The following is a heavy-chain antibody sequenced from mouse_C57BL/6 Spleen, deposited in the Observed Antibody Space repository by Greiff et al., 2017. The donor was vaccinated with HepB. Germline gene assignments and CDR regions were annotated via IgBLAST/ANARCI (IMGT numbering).Heavy chain of an antibody. V-gene: IGHV1-61*01. CDR1: GYTFTSYW. CDR3: ARGDSSGRYAMDY. D-gene: IGHD3-2*02. CDR2: IYPSDSET. Sequence: QVQLKQPGAELVRPGSSVKLSCKASGYTFTSYWMDWVKQRPGQGLEWIGNIYPSDSETHYNQKFKDKATLTVDKSSSTAYMQLSSLTSEDSAVYYCARGDSSGRYAMDYWGQGTSVTVSS. J-gene: IGHJ4*01.